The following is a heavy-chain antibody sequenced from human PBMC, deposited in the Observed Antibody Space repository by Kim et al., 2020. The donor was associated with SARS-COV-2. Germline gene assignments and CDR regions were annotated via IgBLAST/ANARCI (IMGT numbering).Heavy chain of an antibody. CDR1: GGSISNYY. Sequence: SETLSLTCTVSGGSISNYYWCWIRQPPGKGLEWIGYIYYSGSTNYNPSLKSRVTISVDTSRNQFSLKLSFVTAADTAVFYCARRLSGAWAFAIWGQGT. J-gene: IGHJ3*02. V-gene: IGHV4-59*08. D-gene: IGHD1-26*01. CDR3: ARRLSGAWAFAI. CDR2: IYYSGST.